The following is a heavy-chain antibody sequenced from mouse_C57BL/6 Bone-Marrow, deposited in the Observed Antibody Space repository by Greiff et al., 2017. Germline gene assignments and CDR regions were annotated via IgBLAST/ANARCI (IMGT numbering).Heavy chain of an antibody. J-gene: IGHJ2*01. CDR1: GYTFTSYW. Sequence: QVQLQQPGAELVKPGASVKLSCKASGYTFTSYWMQWVKQRPGQGLEWIGEIDPSDSYTNYNQKFKGKATLTVDTSSSTAYMQLSSLTSEDSAVYYCARRGPYYSNYRVYWGQGTTLTVSS. D-gene: IGHD2-5*01. CDR3: ARRGPYYSNYRVY. CDR2: IDPSDSYT. V-gene: IGHV1-50*01.